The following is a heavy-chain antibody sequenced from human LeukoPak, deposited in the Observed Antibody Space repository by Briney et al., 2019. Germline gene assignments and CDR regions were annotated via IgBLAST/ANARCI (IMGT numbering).Heavy chain of an antibody. D-gene: IGHD3-16*02. CDR1: GFTFSSYS. CDR3: ARDRYDYVWGSYQTGGDY. Sequence: PGGSLRLSCAASGFTFSSYSMNWVRQAPGKGLEWVSSISSGSSYIYYADSVKGRFTISRDNAKNSLYLQMNSLRAEDTAVYYCARDRYDYVWGSYQTGGDYWGQGTLVTVSS. J-gene: IGHJ4*02. V-gene: IGHV3-21*01. CDR2: ISSGSSYI.